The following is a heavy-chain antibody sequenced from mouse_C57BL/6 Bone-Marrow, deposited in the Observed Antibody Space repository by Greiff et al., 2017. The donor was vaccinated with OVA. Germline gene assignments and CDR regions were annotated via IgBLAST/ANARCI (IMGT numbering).Heavy chain of an antibody. CDR2: IDPANGNT. V-gene: IGHV14-3*01. Sequence: VQLQQSVAELVRPGASVKLSCTASGFNITNTYMHWVKQRPEQGLEWIGMIDPANGNTKYAPKFQGKATITADTSSNTAYLQLSSLTSEDTAIYYCALPTTVVAKYYAMDDWGQGTSVTVSS. CDR3: ALPTTVVAKYYAMDD. J-gene: IGHJ4*01. CDR1: GFNITNTY. D-gene: IGHD1-1*01.